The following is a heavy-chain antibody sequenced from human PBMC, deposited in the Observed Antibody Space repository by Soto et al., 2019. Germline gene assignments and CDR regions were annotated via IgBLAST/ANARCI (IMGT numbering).Heavy chain of an antibody. J-gene: IGHJ4*02. CDR2: ISYDGSNK. CDR3: ARHNYYDSSGYYLGAGGYFDY. Sequence: GGSQRLSCAASGFTFSSYAMHWVRQAPGKGLEWVAVISYDGSNKYYADSVKGRFTISRDNSKNTLYLQMNSLRAEDTAVYYCARHNYYDSSGYYLGAGGYFDYWGQGTLVTVSS. CDR1: GFTFSSYA. D-gene: IGHD3-22*01. V-gene: IGHV3-30-3*01.